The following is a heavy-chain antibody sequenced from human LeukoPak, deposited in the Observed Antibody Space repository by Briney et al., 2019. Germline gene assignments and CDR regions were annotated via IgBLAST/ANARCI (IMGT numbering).Heavy chain of an antibody. CDR1: GYTFTTYY. J-gene: IGHJ4*02. Sequence: ASVKVSCKASGYTFTTYYMHWVRQAPGQGLEWMGIINPTSGSTNYAQKFQGRVTMTRDTSTSTVYLELSGLTSEDTGVYYCARDLRSGSVRFDYWGQGTPVTVSS. V-gene: IGHV1-46*01. CDR3: ARDLRSGSVRFDY. CDR2: INPTSGST. D-gene: IGHD3-10*01.